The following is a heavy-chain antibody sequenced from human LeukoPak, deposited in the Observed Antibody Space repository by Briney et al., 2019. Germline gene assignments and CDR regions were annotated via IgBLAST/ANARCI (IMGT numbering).Heavy chain of an antibody. CDR3: AKDFDFYGSGSYYDY. CDR2: ISGSGGST. CDR1: GFTFSSYA. D-gene: IGHD3-10*01. V-gene: IGHV3-23*01. Sequence: GGPLRLSCAASGFTFSSYAMSWVRQAPGKGLEWVSAISGSGGSTYYADSVKGRFTISRDNSKNTLYLQMNSLRAEDTAVYYCAKDFDFYGSGSYYDYWGQGTLVTVSS. J-gene: IGHJ4*02.